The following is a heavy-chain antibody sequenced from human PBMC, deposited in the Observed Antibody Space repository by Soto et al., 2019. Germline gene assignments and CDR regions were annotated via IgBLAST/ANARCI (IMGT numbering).Heavy chain of an antibody. D-gene: IGHD4-17*01. V-gene: IGHV3-48*01. CDR3: ASDYGYYVGSLEYFQH. Sequence: GGSLRLSCAASGFTFSSYSMNWVRQAPGKGLEWVSYISSSSSTIYYAESVKGRFTISRDNAKNSLYLQMNSLRAEDTAVYYCASDYGYYVGSLEYFQHWGQGTLVTVS. CDR2: ISSSSSTI. J-gene: IGHJ1*01. CDR1: GFTFSSYS.